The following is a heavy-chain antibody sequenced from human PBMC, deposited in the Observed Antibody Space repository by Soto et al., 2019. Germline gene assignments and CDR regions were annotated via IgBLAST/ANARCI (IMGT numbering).Heavy chain of an antibody. CDR3: AKAVKYYDSTGYDAFAV. CDR1: GDSISSYF. J-gene: IGHJ3*01. D-gene: IGHD3-22*01. Sequence: SETLSLTCTVSGDSISSYFWTWIRQPPGKALEWIGYMFHSGRTNYNPSLTSRVTMSADTSNNQFSLTLTSVTAADTAVYYCAKAVKYYDSTGYDAFAVWGQGIMVTVSS. CDR2: MFHSGRT. V-gene: IGHV4-59*01.